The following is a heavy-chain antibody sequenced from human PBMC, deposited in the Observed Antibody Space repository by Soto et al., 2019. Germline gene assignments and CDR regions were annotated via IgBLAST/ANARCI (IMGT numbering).Heavy chain of an antibody. CDR3: AKAVKYYDSTGYDAFAV. CDR1: GDSISSYF. J-gene: IGHJ3*01. D-gene: IGHD3-22*01. Sequence: SETLSLTCTVSGDSISSYFWTWIRQPPGKALEWIGYMFHSGRTNYNPSLTSRVTMSADTSNNQFSLTLTSVTAADTAVYYCAKAVKYYDSTGYDAFAVWGQGIMVTVSS. CDR2: MFHSGRT. V-gene: IGHV4-59*01.